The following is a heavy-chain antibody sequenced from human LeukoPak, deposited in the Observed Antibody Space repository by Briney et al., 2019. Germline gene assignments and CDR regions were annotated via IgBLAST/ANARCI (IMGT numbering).Heavy chain of an antibody. CDR1: GFTFNNYE. V-gene: IGHV3-48*03. CDR3: ARDVSGAFDI. CDR2: ISRSSNSI. Sequence: QPGGSLRLSCAASGFTFNNYEMNWVRQAPGKGLEWVSHISRSSNSIYYADSVKGRFTISRDNAKNSLYLQMNSLRAEDTAVYYCARDVSGAFDIWGQGTMVTVSS. J-gene: IGHJ3*02. D-gene: IGHD1-26*01.